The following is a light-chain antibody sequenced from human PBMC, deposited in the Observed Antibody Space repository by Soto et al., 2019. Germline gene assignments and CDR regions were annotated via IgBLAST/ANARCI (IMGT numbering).Light chain of an antibody. CDR1: QSVSNSY. CDR3: QQYSTLPHT. V-gene: IGKV3-20*01. J-gene: IGKJ2*01. CDR2: GIS. Sequence: ESVLTQSPGTLSLSPGERATLSCRVSQSVSNSYFAWYQQKPGQAPRLPIYGISSRATGIPDRFSGSGSGTDFTLTISRLEPEDFVVYYCQQYSTLPHTFGQGTKLEVK.